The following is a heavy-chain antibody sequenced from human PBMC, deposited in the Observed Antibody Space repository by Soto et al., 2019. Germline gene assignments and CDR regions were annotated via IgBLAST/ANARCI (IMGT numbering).Heavy chain of an antibody. Sequence: SETLSLTCTVSGGSISSGGYYWSWIRQHPGKGLEWIGYIYYSGSTYYDPSLKSRVTISVDTSKNQFSLKLSSVTAADTAVYYCAREEGYCSGGSCHYRKIDYWGQGTLVTVSS. J-gene: IGHJ4*02. CDR1: GGSISSGGYY. D-gene: IGHD2-15*01. V-gene: IGHV4-31*03. CDR2: IYYSGST. CDR3: AREEGYCSGGSCHYRKIDY.